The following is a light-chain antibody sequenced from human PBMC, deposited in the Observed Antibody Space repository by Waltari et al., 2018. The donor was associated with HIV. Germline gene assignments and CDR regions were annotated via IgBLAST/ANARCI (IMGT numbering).Light chain of an antibody. J-gene: IGLJ3*02. CDR2: RNN. CDR1: SHKGDNQG. CDR3: SAWDSSLGAWV. V-gene: IGLV10-54*04. Sequence: QAGLTQPPPVSKDLRQTATPTCTGNSHKGDNQGATRLQHHQAHPHKLHTHRNNNRPSGISERFSASRSRNTASLTITGLQPEDEADYYCSAWDSSLGAWVFGGGTKLTVL.